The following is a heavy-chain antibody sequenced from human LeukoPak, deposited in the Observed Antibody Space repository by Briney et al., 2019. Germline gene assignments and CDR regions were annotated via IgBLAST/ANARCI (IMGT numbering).Heavy chain of an antibody. CDR2: IRYDGSNK. CDR1: GFTFSSYG. J-gene: IGHJ4*02. Sequence: GGSLRLSCAASGFTFSSYGMHWVRQAPGKGLEWVAFIRYDGSNKYYADSVKGRFTISRDNSKNTLYLQMNSLRAEDTAVYYCATDLGYGGNSVAWAFDYWGQGTLVTVSS. CDR3: ATDLGYGGNSVAWAFDY. V-gene: IGHV3-30*02. D-gene: IGHD4-23*01.